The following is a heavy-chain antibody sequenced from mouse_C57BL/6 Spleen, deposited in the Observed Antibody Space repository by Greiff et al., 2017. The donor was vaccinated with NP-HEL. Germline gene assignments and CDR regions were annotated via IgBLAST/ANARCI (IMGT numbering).Heavy chain of an antibody. CDR3: TTRGFPSYYAMDY. D-gene: IGHD1-1*02. CDR2: IDPEDGDT. CDR1: GFNIKDYY. Sequence: VQLQQSGAELVRPGASVKLSCTASGFNIKDYYMHWVKQSPEQGLEWIGRIDPEDGDTEYAPKFQGKATMTADTSSNTAYLQLSSLTSEDTAVYYCTTRGFPSYYAMDYWGQGTSVTVSS. J-gene: IGHJ4*01. V-gene: IGHV14-1*01.